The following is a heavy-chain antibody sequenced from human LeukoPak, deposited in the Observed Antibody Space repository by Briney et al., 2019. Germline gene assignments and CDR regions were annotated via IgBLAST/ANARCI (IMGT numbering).Heavy chain of an antibody. V-gene: IGHV3-21*01. CDR3: ARVGSGSYFLSGWYYMDV. D-gene: IGHD1-26*01. CDR2: INTISNYR. Sequence: KTGGSLRLSCAASGFTFSSYSMNWVRQAPGKGLEWVSSINTISNYRYYADSVKGRFTISRDNAKKSLYLQMNSLRAEDTAVYYCARVGSGSYFLSGWYYMDVWGKGTTVTVSS. CDR1: GFTFSSYS. J-gene: IGHJ6*03.